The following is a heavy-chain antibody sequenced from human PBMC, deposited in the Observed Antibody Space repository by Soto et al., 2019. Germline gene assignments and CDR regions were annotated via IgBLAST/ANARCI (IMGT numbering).Heavy chain of an antibody. J-gene: IGHJ6*01. CDR1: GGSFSGYY. D-gene: IGHD5-18*01. CDR3: SRGRSYGPYYDYGIEV. Sequence: SETLSLTCAVYGGSFSGYYWSRIRQPPGKGLEWIGEINHSGSTNYNPSLKSRVTISLDTSKNQFSLTLRSVTAADTAVYYCSRGRSYGPYYDYGIEVWGEGTTVTV. V-gene: IGHV4-34*01. CDR2: INHSGST.